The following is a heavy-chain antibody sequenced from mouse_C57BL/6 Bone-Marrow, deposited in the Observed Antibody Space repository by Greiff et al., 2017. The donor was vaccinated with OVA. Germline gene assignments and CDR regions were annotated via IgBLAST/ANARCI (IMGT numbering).Heavy chain of an antibody. CDR1: GFTFTDYY. CDR2: IRNKANGYTT. J-gene: IGHJ2*01. CDR3: ARYIYYGSSYHFDY. Sequence: EVKLMESGGGLVQPGGSLSLSCAASGFTFTDYYMSWVRQPPGKALEWLGFIRNKANGYTTAYSASVQGRFTISRDNSQSILYLQMNALRAEDSATYYCARYIYYGSSYHFDYWGQGTTLTVSS. V-gene: IGHV7-3*01. D-gene: IGHD1-1*01.